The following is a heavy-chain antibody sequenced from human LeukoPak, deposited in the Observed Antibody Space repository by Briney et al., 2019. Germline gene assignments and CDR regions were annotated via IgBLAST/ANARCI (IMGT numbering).Heavy chain of an antibody. V-gene: IGHV3-74*01. Sequence: PGGSLRLSCAASGFTFSIYRMHWVRQAPGKGLVWVSRINSDGSSTNYADSVKGRFTISRDNAKNTLYLQMNSLRAEDTAVYYCTRMYYGETDWGQGTLVTVSS. CDR1: GFTFSIYR. CDR2: INSDGSST. CDR3: TRMYYGETD. J-gene: IGHJ4*02. D-gene: IGHD4-17*01.